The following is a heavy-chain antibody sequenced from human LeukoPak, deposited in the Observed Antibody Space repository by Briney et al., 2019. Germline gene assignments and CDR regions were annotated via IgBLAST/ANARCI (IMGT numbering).Heavy chain of an antibody. J-gene: IGHJ3*02. CDR3: AREGSVDAFDI. CDR1: GYSISSGYY. Sequence: SETLSRTCSVSGYSISSGYYWGWTRQPPGKGLEWIGSIYHSGSTYYNPSLKSRVTISVDTSKNQFSLKLSSVTAADTAVYYCAREGSVDAFDIWGQGTMVTVSS. V-gene: IGHV4-38-2*02. D-gene: IGHD2-15*01. CDR2: IYHSGST.